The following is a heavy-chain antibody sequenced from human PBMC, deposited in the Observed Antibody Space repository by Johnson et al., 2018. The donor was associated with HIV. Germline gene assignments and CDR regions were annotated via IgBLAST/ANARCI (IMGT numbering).Heavy chain of an antibody. D-gene: IGHD3-22*01. CDR1: GFTFSNYA. CDR3: ARYRRNYYDRSGYPDYDAFDI. CDR2: ISGRGGST. Sequence: VQLMESGGGLVQPGGSLRLSCGASGFTFSNYAMSWVRQALGKGLEWVSAISGRGGSTYYADSVKGRFTISRDNSKNSLYLQMNSLRAEDTALYYCARYRRNYYDRSGYPDYDAFDIWGQGTVVTVSS. J-gene: IGHJ3*02. V-gene: IGHV3-23*01.